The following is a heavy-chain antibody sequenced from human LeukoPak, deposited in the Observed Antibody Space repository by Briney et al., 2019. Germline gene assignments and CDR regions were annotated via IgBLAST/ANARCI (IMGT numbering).Heavy chain of an antibody. J-gene: IGHJ5*02. CDR1: GGSISSGDYY. Sequence: SETLSLTCTVSGGSISSGDYYWSWIRQLPGKGLEWIAYMYYSGSTYYNPSLKSRVTMSADTSKNQLSLKLSSVTAADTAVYYCARPYYYDSRIDPWGQGILVTVSS. D-gene: IGHD3-22*01. CDR3: ARPYYYDSRIDP. CDR2: MYYSGST. V-gene: IGHV4-30-4*01.